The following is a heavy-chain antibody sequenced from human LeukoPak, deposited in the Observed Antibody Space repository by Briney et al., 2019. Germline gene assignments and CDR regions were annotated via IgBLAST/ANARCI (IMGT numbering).Heavy chain of an antibody. CDR3: ARHQYGSGWYLFDY. V-gene: IGHV4-59*01. D-gene: IGHD6-19*01. CDR1: GGPISGDY. CDR2: LYYTGST. Sequence: PSETLSLTCTVSGGPISGDYWSWIRQPPGKRLEWIGYLYYTGSTNYNPSFKSRVTISVDTSKNQFTLKLSSVTAADTAMYYCARHQYGSGWYLFDYWGQGTLVTVSS. J-gene: IGHJ4*02.